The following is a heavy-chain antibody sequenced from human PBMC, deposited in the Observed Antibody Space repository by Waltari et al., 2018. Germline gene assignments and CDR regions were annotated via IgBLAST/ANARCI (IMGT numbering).Heavy chain of an antibody. CDR2: IYTSGST. J-gene: IGHJ4*02. Sequence: QVQLQESGPGLVKPSETLSLTCTVSGGSISSYYWSWIRQPAGKGLEWIGRIYTSGSTNYNPSLKSRVTMSVDTSKNQFSLQLNSVISEDTAVYYCTRGDGYTGFDYWGQGTLVTVSS. V-gene: IGHV4-4*07. CDR1: GGSISSYY. D-gene: IGHD5-12*01. CDR3: TRGDGYTGFDY.